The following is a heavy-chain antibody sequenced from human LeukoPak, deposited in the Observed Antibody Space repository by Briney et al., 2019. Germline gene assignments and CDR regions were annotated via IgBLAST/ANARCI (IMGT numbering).Heavy chain of an antibody. CDR2: IYYSGSA. CDR1: GGSISSYY. CDR3: ARSGSYPRDAFDI. V-gene: IGHV4-59*01. Sequence: SETLSLTCTVSGGSISSYYWSWIRQPPGKGLEWIGYIYYSGSANYNPSLKSRVTISVDTSKNQFSQKLSSVTAADTAVYYCARSGSYPRDAFDIWGQGTMVTVSS. J-gene: IGHJ3*02. D-gene: IGHD1-26*01.